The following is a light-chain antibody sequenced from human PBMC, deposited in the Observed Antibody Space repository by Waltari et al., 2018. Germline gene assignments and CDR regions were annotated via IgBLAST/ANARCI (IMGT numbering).Light chain of an antibody. CDR3: QQYYSSPLT. CDR1: QSVLYSSNNKNY. CDR2: WAS. Sequence: IVITQSPASSAVSLGEQAPTYCNSRQSVLYSSNNKNYLAWYQQKPGQPPKLLMYWASTRESGVPDRFSGSGSGTDFTLTISSLQAEDVAVYYCQQYYSSPLTFGQGTKLEI. J-gene: IGKJ2*01. V-gene: IGKV4-1*01.